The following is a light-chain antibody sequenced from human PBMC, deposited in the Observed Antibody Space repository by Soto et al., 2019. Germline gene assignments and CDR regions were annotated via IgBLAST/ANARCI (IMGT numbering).Light chain of an antibody. V-gene: IGLV2-14*01. Sequence: QSALTQPASVSGSPGQSITISCTGTSSDVGGYDHVSWYQQHPGKAPKLMIYDVRDRPSGVSNRFSGSKSGNTASLTISGVQAEDEADYYCSSYTGSSTVVFGGGTKVNVL. CDR3: SSYTGSSTVV. CDR2: DVR. CDR1: SSDVGGYDH. J-gene: IGLJ3*02.